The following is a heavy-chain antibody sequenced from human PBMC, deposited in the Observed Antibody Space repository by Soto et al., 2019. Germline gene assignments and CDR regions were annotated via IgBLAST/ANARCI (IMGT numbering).Heavy chain of an antibody. Sequence: GGSLRLSCAASGFTFSSYGMHWVRQAPGKGLEWVAVISYDGSNKYYADSVKGRFTISRDNSKNTLYLQMNSLRAEDTAVYYCAKDGAAGTDYWGQGTLVTVS. J-gene: IGHJ4*02. CDR1: GFTFSSYG. CDR2: ISYDGSNK. V-gene: IGHV3-30*18. CDR3: AKDGAAGTDY. D-gene: IGHD6-13*01.